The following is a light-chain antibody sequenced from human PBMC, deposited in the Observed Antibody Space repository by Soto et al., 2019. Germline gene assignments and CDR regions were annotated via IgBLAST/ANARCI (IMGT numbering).Light chain of an antibody. CDR2: KDS. CDR1: ALTKQI. J-gene: IGLJ2*01. CDR3: QSADSSGTYRV. Sequence: SYELIQPPSMSVSPGQTARITCYGDALTKQIAYWYQQKPGQAPVLVIYKDSERPSGIPERFSGSTSGTTVTLTISGVQAEDEADYYCQSADSSGTYRVFGGGTKLTVL. V-gene: IGLV3-25*03.